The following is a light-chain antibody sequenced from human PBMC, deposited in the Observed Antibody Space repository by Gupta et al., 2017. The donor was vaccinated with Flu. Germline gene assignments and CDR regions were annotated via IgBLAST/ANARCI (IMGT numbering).Light chain of an antibody. CDR2: LNSDGTH. V-gene: IGLV4-69*02. CDR1: GGHINYA. CDR3: QTWGTGFVV. J-gene: IGLJ3*02. Sequence: QVVLTQSPSASASLGASVLLTCPVSGGHINYAIAWHQQQPGKGPRYLMKLNSDGTHNRADEIPERFSVFSSGTERYLSISSLQSEDEADYYCQTWGTGFVVFGGGTKLTVL.